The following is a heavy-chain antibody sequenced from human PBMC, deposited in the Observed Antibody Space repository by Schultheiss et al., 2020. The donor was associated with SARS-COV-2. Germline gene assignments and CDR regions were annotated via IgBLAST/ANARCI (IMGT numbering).Heavy chain of an antibody. J-gene: IGHJ4*02. CDR1: GGSISSSSYY. D-gene: IGHD6-19*01. CDR2: IYYSGST. Sequence: SQTLSLTCTVSGGSISSSSYYWGWIRQPPGKGLEWIGSIYYSGSTYYNPSLKSRVTISVDTSKNQFSLKLSSVTAADTAVYYCARRTGAAVADSIDYWGQGTLVTVSS. V-gene: IGHV4-39*01. CDR3: ARRTGAAVADSIDY.